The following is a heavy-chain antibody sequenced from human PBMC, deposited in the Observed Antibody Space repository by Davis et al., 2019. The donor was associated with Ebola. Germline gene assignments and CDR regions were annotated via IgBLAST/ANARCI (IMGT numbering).Heavy chain of an antibody. CDR3: ARPIDYGGNAPSD. Sequence: GGSLRLSCAASGFVFRNYVMSWVRQAPGKGLEWVAVISYDGSNKYYADSVKGRFTISRDNSKNTLYLQMNSLRAEDTAVYYCARPIDYGGNAPSDWGQGTLVTVSS. CDR2: ISYDGSNK. CDR1: GFVFRNYV. V-gene: IGHV3-30*03. D-gene: IGHD4-23*01. J-gene: IGHJ4*02.